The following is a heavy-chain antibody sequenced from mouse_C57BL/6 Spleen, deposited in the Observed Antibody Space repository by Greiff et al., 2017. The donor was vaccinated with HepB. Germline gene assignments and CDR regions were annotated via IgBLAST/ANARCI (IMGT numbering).Heavy chain of an antibody. CDR1: GFTFTDYY. J-gene: IGHJ4*01. V-gene: IGHV7-3*01. CDR3: ARYLRYAMDY. CDR2: IRNKANGYTT. Sequence: DVQLVESGGGLVQPGGSLSLSCAASGFTFTDYYMSWVRQPPGKALEWLGFIRNKANGYTTEYSASVKGRFTISRDNSQSILYLQMNALRAEDSATYYCARYLRYAMDYWGQGTSVTVSS.